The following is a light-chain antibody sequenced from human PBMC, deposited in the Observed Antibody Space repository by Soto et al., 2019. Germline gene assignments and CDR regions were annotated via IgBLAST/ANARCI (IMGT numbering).Light chain of an antibody. CDR3: QQYDNLPYT. CDR2: DAS. V-gene: IGKV1-33*01. J-gene: IGKJ2*01. CDR1: QHISDS. Sequence: DIQMTQSPSSLPASVGDRVTITCQASQHISDSLNWYQQKAGKAPKLLIYDASNLETGVPSRFSGSRSGTDFTFTISSLQPEDIATFYCQQYDNLPYTFGQGTKLELK.